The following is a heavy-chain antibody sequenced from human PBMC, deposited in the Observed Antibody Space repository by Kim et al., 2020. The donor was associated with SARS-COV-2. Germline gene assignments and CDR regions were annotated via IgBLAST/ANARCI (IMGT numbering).Heavy chain of an antibody. CDR2: IYCGGST. V-gene: IGHV3-53*01. J-gene: IGHJ3*02. CDR3: ARDRVSGGYSAGAFDI. CDR1: GFTVSSNY. D-gene: IGHD1-26*01. Sequence: GGSLRLSCAASGFTVSSNYMSWVRQAPGKGLEWVSVIYCGGSTYYADSVKGRFTIPRDNSKNTLYLQMNSLRAEDTAVYYCARDRVSGGYSAGAFDIWGRGTMVSVSS.